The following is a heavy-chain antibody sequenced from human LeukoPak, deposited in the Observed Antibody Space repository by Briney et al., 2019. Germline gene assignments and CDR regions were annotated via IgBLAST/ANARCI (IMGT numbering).Heavy chain of an antibody. D-gene: IGHD3-16*02. CDR3: ARARMGDDYVWGSYRYPFDY. CDR2: INPNSGGA. V-gene: IGHV1-2*04. J-gene: IGHJ4*02. CDR1: GYTFTGYY. Sequence: ASVKVSCKASGYTFTGYYMHWVRQAPGQGLEWMGWINPNSGGANYAQKFQGWVTMTRDTSISTAYMELSRLRSDDTAVYYCARARMGDDYVWGSYRYPFDYWGQGTLVTVSS.